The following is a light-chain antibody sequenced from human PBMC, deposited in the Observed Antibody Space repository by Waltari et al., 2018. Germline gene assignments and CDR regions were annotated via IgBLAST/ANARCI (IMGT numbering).Light chain of an antibody. Sequence: DIVLTQSPATLSLSPGERATLSCWASQSVGSYLAWYQQKPGQAPRLLIYDASNRATGIPARFSGSGSGTDFTLTISSLEPEDFAVYYCQQRGAWPLSFGPGTKVDIK. CDR3: QQRGAWPLS. CDR1: QSVGSY. V-gene: IGKV3-11*01. J-gene: IGKJ3*01. CDR2: DAS.